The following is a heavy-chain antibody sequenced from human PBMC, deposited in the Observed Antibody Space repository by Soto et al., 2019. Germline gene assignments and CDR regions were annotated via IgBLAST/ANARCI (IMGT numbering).Heavy chain of an antibody. CDR2: ISYDGSNK. D-gene: IGHD2-2*01. J-gene: IGHJ4*02. CDR3: AKGRYCSSTSCYADY. Sequence: GGSLRLSCAASGFTFSSYGMHWVRQAPGKGLERVAVISYDGSNKYYADSVKGRFTISRDNSKNTLYLQMNSLRAEDTAVYYCAKGRYCSSTSCYADYWGQGTLVTVSS. CDR1: GFTFSSYG. V-gene: IGHV3-30*18.